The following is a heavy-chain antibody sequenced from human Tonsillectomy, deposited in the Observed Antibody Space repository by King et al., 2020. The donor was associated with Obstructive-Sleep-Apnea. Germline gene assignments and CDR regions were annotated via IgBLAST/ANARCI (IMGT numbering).Heavy chain of an antibody. Sequence: VQLVESGGGLVQPGGSLRLSCAASGFTFSSYAMSWVRQAPGKGLEWVSAISGSGGSTYYADSVKGRFTLSRDHSKNTLYLQLNSLRAEDTAVYYCATHIRYCSGGSCSHFDYWGQGTLVTVSS. J-gene: IGHJ4*02. V-gene: IGHV3-23*04. D-gene: IGHD2-15*01. CDR1: GFTFSSYA. CDR2: ISGSGGST. CDR3: ATHIRYCSGGSCSHFDY.